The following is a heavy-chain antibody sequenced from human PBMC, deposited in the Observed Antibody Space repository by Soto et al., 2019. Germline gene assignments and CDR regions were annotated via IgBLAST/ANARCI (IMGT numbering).Heavy chain of an antibody. CDR3: ARVGSYCGGDCYPNVFDY. D-gene: IGHD2-21*02. Sequence: SVKVSCKASGGTFGSYAISWVRQAPGQGLEWMGGIIPIFGTANYAQKFQGRVTITADESTSTAYMELSSLRSEDTAVYYCARVGSYCGGDCYPNVFDYWGQGTLVTVSS. CDR1: GGTFGSYA. J-gene: IGHJ4*02. V-gene: IGHV1-69*13. CDR2: IIPIFGTA.